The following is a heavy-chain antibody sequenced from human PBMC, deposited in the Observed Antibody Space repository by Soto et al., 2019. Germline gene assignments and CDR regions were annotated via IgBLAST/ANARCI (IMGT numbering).Heavy chain of an antibody. CDR3: ARESEDLTSNFDY. Sequence: QVQLVESGGGVVQPGTSLRLSCAASGFTFSSYPMHWVRQASGKGLDWVAVMSSGGSHKYYADSVKGRFTISRDNSKNSVYLQLDSLRADDTAIYYCARESEDLTSNFDYWGQGTLVTVSS. V-gene: IGHV3-30-3*01. CDR2: MSSGGSHK. J-gene: IGHJ4*02. CDR1: GFTFSSYP.